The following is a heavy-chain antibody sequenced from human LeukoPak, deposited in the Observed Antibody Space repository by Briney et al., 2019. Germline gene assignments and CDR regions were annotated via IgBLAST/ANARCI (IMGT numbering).Heavy chain of an antibody. CDR1: GFTFSSYW. D-gene: IGHD3-3*01. Sequence: GGSLRLSCAASGFTFSSYWMSWVRQAPGKGLEWVANIKQDGSEKYYVDSVKGRFTISRDNAKNSLYLQMNSLRAEGTAVYYCARELRNYDFWSGYGSDYFDYWGQGTLVTVSS. J-gene: IGHJ4*02. V-gene: IGHV3-7*01. CDR3: ARELRNYDFWSGYGSDYFDY. CDR2: IKQDGSEK.